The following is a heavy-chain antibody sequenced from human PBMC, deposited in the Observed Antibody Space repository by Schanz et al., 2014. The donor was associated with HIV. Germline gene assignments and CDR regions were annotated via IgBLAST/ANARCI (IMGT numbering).Heavy chain of an antibody. V-gene: IGHV3-33*01. Sequence: QVQLVESGGGVVQPGRSLRLSCAASGFTFSSYGMHWVRQAPGKGLEGVAVIWFDGRNKYYGDSGKGRFMISRDNSNNTLYLQMNSLRAEDTAVYFCTRGRFLERGGMDVWGQGTAVTVSS. J-gene: IGHJ6*02. CDR2: IWFDGRNK. D-gene: IGHD3-3*01. CDR1: GFTFSSYG. CDR3: TRGRFLERGGMDV.